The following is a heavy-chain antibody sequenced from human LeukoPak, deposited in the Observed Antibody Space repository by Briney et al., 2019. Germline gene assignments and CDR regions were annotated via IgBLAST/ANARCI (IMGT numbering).Heavy chain of an antibody. CDR3: VNGGSGWYDMYY. J-gene: IGHJ4*02. CDR2: TSSNGGST. V-gene: IGHV3-64D*06. D-gene: IGHD6-19*01. Sequence: GGSLRLSCSASGFTFSSYAMHWVRQAPGKGLEYVSATSSNGGSTYYADSVKGRFTISRDNSKSTLYLQMSSLRAEDTAVYYCVNGGSGWYDMYYWGQGTLVTVSS. CDR1: GFTFSSYA.